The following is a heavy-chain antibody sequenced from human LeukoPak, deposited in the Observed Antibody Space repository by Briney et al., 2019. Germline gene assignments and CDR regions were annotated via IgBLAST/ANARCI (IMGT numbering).Heavy chain of an antibody. CDR2: INNRGTT. J-gene: IGHJ4*02. V-gene: IGHV4-34*01. CDR1: GGSLSPHY. CDR3: ARVPLWWLTPFDF. D-gene: IGHD5-12*01. Sequence: SETLSLTCAVSGGSLSPHYWSWIRRPLGKGLEWIGEINNRGTTNYSPSLRGRETISVDTSMNQYSLRLTSVTAADTAIYYCARVPLWWLTPFDFWGQGTLATVSS.